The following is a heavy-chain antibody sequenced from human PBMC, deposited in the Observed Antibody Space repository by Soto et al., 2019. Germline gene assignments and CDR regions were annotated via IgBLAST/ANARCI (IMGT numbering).Heavy chain of an antibody. J-gene: IGHJ6*02. CDR2: IYYSGST. V-gene: IGHV4-39*01. CDR3: ASIAAAGPPPYYYYGMDV. D-gene: IGHD6-13*01. CDR1: GGSISSSSYY. Sequence: SETLSLTCTVPGGSISSSSYYWGWIRQPPGKGLEWIGSIYYSGSTYYNPSLKSRVTISVDTSKNQFSLKLSSVTAADTAVYFCASIAAAGPPPYYYYGMDVWGQGTTVTVSS.